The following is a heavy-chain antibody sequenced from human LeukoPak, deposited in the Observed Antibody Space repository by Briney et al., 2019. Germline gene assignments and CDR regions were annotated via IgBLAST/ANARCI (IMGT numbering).Heavy chain of an antibody. CDR2: ISWNSGSI. CDR3: AKDVSIGYCSGGSCSPRAFDI. CDR1: GFTFDDYA. V-gene: IGHV3-9*01. D-gene: IGHD2-15*01. Sequence: GRSLRLSCAASGFTFDDYAMHWVRQAPGKGLEWVSGISWNSGSIGYADSVKGRFTISRDNAKNSLYLQMNSLRAEDTALYYCAKDVSIGYCSGGSCSPRAFDIWGQGTMVTVSS. J-gene: IGHJ3*02.